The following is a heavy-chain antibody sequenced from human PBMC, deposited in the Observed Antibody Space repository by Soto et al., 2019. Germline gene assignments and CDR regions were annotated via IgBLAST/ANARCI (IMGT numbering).Heavy chain of an antibody. CDR2: IYYSGRT. Sequence: QLQLQESGPGLVKPSETLSLTCTVSGGSISSSSYYWGWIRQPPGKGLEWIGSIYYSGRTYYNPSLKSRVTISVDTSRNQFSLKLSSVTAADTAVFYCARINGDYISYFDYWGQGTLVTVSS. J-gene: IGHJ4*02. V-gene: IGHV4-39*01. CDR3: ARINGDYISYFDY. D-gene: IGHD4-17*01. CDR1: GGSISSSSYY.